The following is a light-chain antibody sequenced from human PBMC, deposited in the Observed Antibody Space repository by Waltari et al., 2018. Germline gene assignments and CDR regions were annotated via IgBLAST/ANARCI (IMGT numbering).Light chain of an antibody. CDR2: GNT. V-gene: IGLV1-40*01. CDR1: RSNIGAGYY. Sequence: QSVLTQPPSVSEAPGQRVTIYCTRSRSNIGAGYYLLWYQHLPGTAPKLLIYGNTNRPSGVPDQFSGSKSGTSASLVITGLQAEDEANYYCQSYDTRLGAWVFGGGTKLTVL. CDR3: QSYDTRLGAWV. J-gene: IGLJ3*02.